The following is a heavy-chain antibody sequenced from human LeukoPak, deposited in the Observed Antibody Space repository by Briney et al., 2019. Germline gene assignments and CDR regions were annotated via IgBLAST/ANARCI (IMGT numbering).Heavy chain of an antibody. CDR3: AGGFPDDFFDP. CDR1: GGSVSSGGYS. D-gene: IGHD3-3*01. CDR2: IYHSGST. J-gene: IGHJ5*02. Sequence: SETLSLTCTVSGGSVSSGGYSWSWIRQPPGKGLEWIGYIYHSGSTYYNPSLKSRVTISVDRSKNQFSLKLSSVTAADTAVYYCAGGFPDDFFDPWGQGTLVTVSS. V-gene: IGHV4-30-2*01.